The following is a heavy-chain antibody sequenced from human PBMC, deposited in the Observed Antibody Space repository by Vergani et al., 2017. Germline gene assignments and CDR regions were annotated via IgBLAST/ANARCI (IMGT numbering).Heavy chain of an antibody. J-gene: IGHJ4*02. CDR2: IIPIFGTA. D-gene: IGHD3-22*01. CDR3: ARXIWGQSSGYYYFDY. Sequence: QVQLVQSGAEVKKPGSSVKVSCKASGGTFSSYAISWVRQAPGQGLEWMGRIIPIFGTANYAQKFQGRVTITADESTSTAYMELSSLRSEDTAVYYCARXIWGQSSGYYYFDYWGQGTLVTVSS. V-gene: IGHV1-69*13. CDR1: GGTFSSYA.